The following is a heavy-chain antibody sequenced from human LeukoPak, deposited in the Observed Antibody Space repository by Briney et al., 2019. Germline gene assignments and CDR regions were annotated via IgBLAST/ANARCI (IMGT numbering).Heavy chain of an antibody. CDR1: GGSISSSSYY. D-gene: IGHD3/OR15-3a*01. V-gene: IGHV4-39*07. CDR3: AREGGTGYYSRYYYHMDV. CDR2: IYYSGST. J-gene: IGHJ6*03. Sequence: KASETLSLACTVSGGSISSSSYYWGWIRQPPGKGLEWIGSIYYSGSTYYNPSLKSRVTISVDTSKNQFSLKLTSVTAADTAVYYCAREGGTGYYSRYYYHMDVWGKGTTVTVSS.